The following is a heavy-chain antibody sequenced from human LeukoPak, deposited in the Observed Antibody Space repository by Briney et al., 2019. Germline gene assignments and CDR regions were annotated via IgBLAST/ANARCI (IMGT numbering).Heavy chain of an antibody. V-gene: IGHV3-23*01. CDR3: ARASGPGVSAPQH. CDR2: ISGSGGST. D-gene: IGHD3-10*01. CDR1: GFTFSSYA. Sequence: GGSLRLSCAASGFTFSSYAMSWVRQAPGKGLEWVSAISGSGGSTYYTDSVKGRFTISRDNSKNTLYLQMNSLRADDTAVYYCARASGPGVSAPQHWGQGTLVTVSS. J-gene: IGHJ1*01.